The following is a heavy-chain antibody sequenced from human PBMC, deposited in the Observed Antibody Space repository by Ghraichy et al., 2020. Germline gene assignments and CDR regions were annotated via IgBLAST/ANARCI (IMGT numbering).Heavy chain of an antibody. CDR3: AKDSLDYTPNWFDP. V-gene: IGHV3-23*01. Sequence: LTCAASGFTFSSYAMSWVRQAPGKGLEWVSGITSRGGSTYYADSVKGRFTISRDNFKNTLYLQMNNLRAEDTAVYYCAKDSLDYTPNWFDPWGQGTLVTVSS. CDR2: ITSRGGST. J-gene: IGHJ5*02. CDR1: GFTFSSYA. D-gene: IGHD4-11*01.